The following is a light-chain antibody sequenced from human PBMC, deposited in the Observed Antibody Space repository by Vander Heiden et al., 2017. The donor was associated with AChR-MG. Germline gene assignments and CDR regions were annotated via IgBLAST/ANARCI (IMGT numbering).Light chain of an antibody. J-gene: IGKJ2*01. CDR1: QSIGTW. CDR2: KAS. CDR3: QQYNRYPHT. Sequence: IQMTQSPSALSASVGDRVTITCRASQSIGTWLAWYQQKPGKAPNLLIYKASSLKPGAPSRFSGSGSGTEFTLSISSLQPDDFAAYYCQQYNRYPHTFGQGTTLDIK. V-gene: IGKV1-5*03.